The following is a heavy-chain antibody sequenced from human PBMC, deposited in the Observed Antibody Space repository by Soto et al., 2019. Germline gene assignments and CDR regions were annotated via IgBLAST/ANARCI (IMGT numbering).Heavy chain of an antibody. J-gene: IGHJ4*02. D-gene: IGHD4-4*01. CDR1: GYTFTGYY. Sequence: ASGKVCFKASGYTFTGYYMHCLRQAPGQGLEWMGWINPNSGGTNYAQKFQGWVTMTRDTSISTAYMELSRLRSDDTAVYYCARAQYSNYPFDYWGRGTLVTVSS. V-gene: IGHV1-2*04. CDR2: INPNSGGT. CDR3: ARAQYSNYPFDY.